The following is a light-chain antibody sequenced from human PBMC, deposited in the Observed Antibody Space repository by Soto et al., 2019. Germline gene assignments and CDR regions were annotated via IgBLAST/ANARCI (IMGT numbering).Light chain of an antibody. CDR3: QQSHSSLVA. V-gene: IGKV1-39*01. Sequence: DIQMTQSPSSLSASVGDRVTITCRASQTISNYLNWYQQKPGKAPKLLIHAASTLQSGVPSRFSGSGSGTDFTLTISSLQPEDFATYYCQQSHSSLVAFGRGTKVDIK. CDR2: AAS. J-gene: IGKJ4*01. CDR1: QTISNY.